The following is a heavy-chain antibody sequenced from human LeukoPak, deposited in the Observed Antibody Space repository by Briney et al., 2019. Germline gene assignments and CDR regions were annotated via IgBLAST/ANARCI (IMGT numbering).Heavy chain of an antibody. Sequence: LGASVKVPCKASGYTFTSYGISWVRQAPGQGLEWMGWISAYNGNTNYAQKLQGRVTMTTDTSTSTAYMELRSLRSDDTAVYYCARIIHCSSTSCLWFDPWGQGTLVTVSS. CDR3: ARIIHCSSTSCLWFDP. CDR2: ISAYNGNT. D-gene: IGHD2-2*01. V-gene: IGHV1-18*01. CDR1: GYTFTSYG. J-gene: IGHJ5*02.